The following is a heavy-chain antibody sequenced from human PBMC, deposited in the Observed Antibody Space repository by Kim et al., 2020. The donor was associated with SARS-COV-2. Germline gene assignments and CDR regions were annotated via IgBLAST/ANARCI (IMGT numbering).Heavy chain of an antibody. J-gene: IGHJ4*02. CDR1: GFTFNTHW. CDR3: ARDWSDMGGGQGIDY. V-gene: IGHV3-7*01. Sequence: GGSLRLSCVASGFTFNTHWMSWVRQAPGKGLEWVANIKPDGSEEKYADSVEGRFTISRDNAKNSVYLQMNSLRAEDAAVYYCARDWSDMGGGQGIDYWGQGTLLTVSS. D-gene: IGHD1-26*01. CDR2: IKPDGSEE.